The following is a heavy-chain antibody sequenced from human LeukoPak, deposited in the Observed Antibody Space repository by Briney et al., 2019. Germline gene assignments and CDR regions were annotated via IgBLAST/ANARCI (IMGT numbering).Heavy chain of an antibody. D-gene: IGHD6-19*01. CDR3: ARHGRLAVAAPVEGSFDI. Sequence: SETLSLTCTVSGGSISSGYYYWGWIRQPPGKGLEWIGSIYYSGSTYYNPSLKSRVTIYEDTSKNQFSLKLSSVTAADTAVYYCARHGRLAVAAPVEGSFDIWGQGTMVTVSS. J-gene: IGHJ3*02. CDR1: GGSISSGYYY. V-gene: IGHV4-39*01. CDR2: IYYSGST.